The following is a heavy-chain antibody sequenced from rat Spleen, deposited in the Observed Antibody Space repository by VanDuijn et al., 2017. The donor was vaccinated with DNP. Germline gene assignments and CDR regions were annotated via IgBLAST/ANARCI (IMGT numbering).Heavy chain of an antibody. CDR1: GFTFSDYY. D-gene: IGHD5-1*01. V-gene: IGHV5-7*01. CDR2: ISDDGGST. Sequence: EVQLVESGGGLVQPGRSLILSCTASGFTFSDYYMAWVRQAPTKGLEWVATISDDGGSTYYRDSVKGRFTISRDNAKSTLYLQMDSLRSEDTATYYCTRQLGLDYWGQGVMVTVSS. J-gene: IGHJ2*01. CDR3: TRQLGLDY.